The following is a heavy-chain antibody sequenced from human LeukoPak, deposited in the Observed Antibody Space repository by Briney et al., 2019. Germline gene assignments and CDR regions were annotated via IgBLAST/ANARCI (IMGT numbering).Heavy chain of an antibody. CDR3: ARGIIGLRGFDY. CDR1: GFTFGDYA. J-gene: IGHJ4*02. Sequence: GGSLRLSCTASGFTFGDYAMSWVRQAPGKGLEWVGFIRNKAYGGTAKYAASVKGRFTISRDDSKSIAYLQMNSLKTEDTAVYYCARGIIGLRGFDYWGQGTLVTVSS. CDR2: IRNKAYGGTA. V-gene: IGHV3-49*04. D-gene: IGHD1-20*01.